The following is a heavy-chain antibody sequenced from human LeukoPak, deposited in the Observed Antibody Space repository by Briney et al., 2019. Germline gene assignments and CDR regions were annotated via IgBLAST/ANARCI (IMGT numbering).Heavy chain of an antibody. CDR2: VNNGGSSSI. V-gene: IGHV3-11*01. J-gene: IGHJ4*02. Sequence: KPGGSLRLSCAASGFTLSDYYMTWIRQAPGKGLEWVSYVNNGGSSSILYADSVKGRFTVFRDYAKNSLYLQMNSLRADDTGVYYCARDKSNKGHDCWGQGTLVTVSS. CDR3: ARDKSNKGHDC. CDR1: GFTLSDYY.